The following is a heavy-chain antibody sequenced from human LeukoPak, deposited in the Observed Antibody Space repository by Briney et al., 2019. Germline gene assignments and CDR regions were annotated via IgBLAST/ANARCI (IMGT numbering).Heavy chain of an antibody. CDR3: ARDNGAVAGPYNFDY. J-gene: IGHJ4*02. D-gene: IGHD6-19*01. Sequence: PGGSLRLSCAASGFTFSSYAMSWVRQAPGKGLEWVSGINSDGSSTSYADSVKGRFTISRDNAKNTLYLQMNSLRAEDTAVYYCARDNGAVAGPYNFDYWGQGTLVTVSS. V-gene: IGHV3-74*01. CDR1: GFTFSSYA. CDR2: INSDGSST.